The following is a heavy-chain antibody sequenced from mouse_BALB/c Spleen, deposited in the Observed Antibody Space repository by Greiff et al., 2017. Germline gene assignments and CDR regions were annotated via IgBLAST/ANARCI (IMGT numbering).Heavy chain of an antibody. CDR3: ARQTNYYLDY. V-gene: IGHV5-12-1*01. CDR2: ISSGGGST. D-gene: IGHD1-3*01. Sequence: EVMLVESGGGLVKPGGSLKLSCAASGFAFSSYDMSWVRQTPEKRLEWVAYISSGGGSTYYPDTVKGRFTISRDKAKNTLYLQMSSLKSEDTDMYYCARQTNYYLDYWGQGTTLTVSS. CDR1: GFAFSSYD. J-gene: IGHJ2*01.